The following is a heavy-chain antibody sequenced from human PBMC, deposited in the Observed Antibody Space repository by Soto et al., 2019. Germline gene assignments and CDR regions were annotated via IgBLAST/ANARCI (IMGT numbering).Heavy chain of an antibody. Sequence: QSQTLSLTCAVYGGSFRGYYWSWIRQPPGKGLEWIGEINHSGSTNYNPSLKSRVTISVDTSKNQFSLKLSSVTAADTAVYYCARRVFRSSSWYLDDYWGQGTLVTVSS. CDR3: ARRVFRSSSWYLDDY. D-gene: IGHD6-13*01. CDR2: INHSGST. CDR1: GGSFRGYY. V-gene: IGHV4-34*01. J-gene: IGHJ4*02.